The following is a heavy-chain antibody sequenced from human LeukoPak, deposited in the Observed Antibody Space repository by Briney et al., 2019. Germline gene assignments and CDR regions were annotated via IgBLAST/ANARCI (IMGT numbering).Heavy chain of an antibody. CDR3: WRQGYTASYYFLEY. D-gene: IGHD1-26*01. V-gene: IGHV4-4*07. J-gene: IGHJ4*02. CDR2: IYTSGTT. CDR1: TGSINSYY. Sequence: SETLSLTCTVSTGSINSYYWSWVRQPAGKGLEWIGRIYTSGTTNYSPSLTSQLSMSVDTSKNQFSMRLRSVTSANTVVSYCWRQGYTASYYFLEYWGQGTLVTVSS.